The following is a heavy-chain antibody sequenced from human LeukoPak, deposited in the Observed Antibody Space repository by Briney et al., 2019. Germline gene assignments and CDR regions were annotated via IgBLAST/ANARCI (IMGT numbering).Heavy chain of an antibody. CDR2: ISSSGGTI. V-gene: IGHV3-11*04. CDR3: ARDRAVVTAMNAFDV. CDR1: GFTFSDYY. D-gene: IGHD2-21*02. J-gene: IGHJ3*01. Sequence: PGGSLRLSCAASGFTFSDYYMSWIRQAPGKGPEWVSYISSSGGTIYYADSVKGRFTISRDNAKNSLYLQMNSLRAEDTAVYYCARDRAVVTAMNAFDVWGQGTMVTVSS.